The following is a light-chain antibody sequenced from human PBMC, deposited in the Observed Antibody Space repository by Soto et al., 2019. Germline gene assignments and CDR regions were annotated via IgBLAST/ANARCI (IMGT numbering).Light chain of an antibody. CDR1: QTISTY. CDR2: DAS. Sequence: DIQMTQSPSSLSASVGDRVTITCRASQTISTYLNWYHQKPGKAPKLLIYDASNLQTGVPSRFSGSGSGTDFTLTITSLQPEDFATYYCQQSYSTWLTFGGGTKVEIK. V-gene: IGKV1-39*01. J-gene: IGKJ4*01. CDR3: QQSYSTWLT.